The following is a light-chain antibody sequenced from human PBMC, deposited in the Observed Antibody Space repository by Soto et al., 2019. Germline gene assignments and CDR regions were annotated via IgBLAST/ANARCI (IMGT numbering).Light chain of an antibody. CDR3: QQYNSYSDT. V-gene: IGKV1-6*01. CDR1: QGIRND. CDR2: AAS. Sequence: AIQMTQSPSSLSASVGDRVTITCRASQGIRNDLDWFQQKPGKAPKLLIYAASNLQSGVPARFSGSGSGTDFTLTISSLQPEDFATYYCQQYNSYSDTFGQGTKLEIK. J-gene: IGKJ2*01.